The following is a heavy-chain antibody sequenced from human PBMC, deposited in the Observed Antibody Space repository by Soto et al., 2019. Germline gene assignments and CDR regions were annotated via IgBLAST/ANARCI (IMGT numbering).Heavy chain of an antibody. CDR1: GFTFSSYW. D-gene: IGHD5-12*01. CDR2: IKQDGSEK. Sequence: GGSLRLSCAASGFTFSSYWMSWVRQAPGKGLEWVANIKQDGSEKYYVDSVKGRFTISRDNAKNSLYLQMNSLRAEDTAVYYCARDRGGWLRPKSFYYFDYWGQGTLVTVSS. CDR3: ARDRGGWLRPKSFYYFDY. V-gene: IGHV3-7*01. J-gene: IGHJ4*02.